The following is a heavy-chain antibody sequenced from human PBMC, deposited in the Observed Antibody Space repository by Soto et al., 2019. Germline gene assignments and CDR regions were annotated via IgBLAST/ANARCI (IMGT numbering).Heavy chain of an antibody. V-gene: IGHV3-23*01. J-gene: IGHJ6*02. CDR1: GFTSGT. D-gene: IGHD1-26*01. CDR3: TQWDGYADV. CDR2: ISASSGKI. Sequence: EVLLLESGGGLVQPGGSLRLSCAGSGFTSGTTWVRQTPGRGLEWVSGISASSGKIFYADSVRGRFTIPKDNSKNTLYLQMDSLRDDDTAIYFCTQWDGYADVWGQGTTVIVSS.